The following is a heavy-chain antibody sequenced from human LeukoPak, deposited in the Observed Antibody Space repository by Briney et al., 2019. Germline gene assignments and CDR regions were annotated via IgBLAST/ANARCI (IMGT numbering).Heavy chain of an antibody. V-gene: IGHV3-23*01. CDR1: GFTFNTHA. Sequence: QTGGSLRLSCAASGFTFNTHAMSWVRQAPGKGLEWVSSITSKGGTTHYSDSGKGRFTISRDNAKNTLYLQMNSLRAEDTAVYYCAKDRHKFEESSGSYYKRNGDCWGEGALVIVSS. J-gene: IGHJ4*02. CDR2: ITSKGGTT. CDR3: AKDRHKFEESSGSYYKRNGDC. D-gene: IGHD3-10*01.